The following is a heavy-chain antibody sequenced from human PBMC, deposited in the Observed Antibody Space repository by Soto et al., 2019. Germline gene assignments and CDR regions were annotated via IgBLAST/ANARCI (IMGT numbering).Heavy chain of an antibody. CDR2: IKSKTDGGTT. J-gene: IGHJ1*01. Sequence: PGGSLRLSCAASGFTFSNAWMSWVRQAPGKGLEWVGRIKSKTDGGTTDYAAPVKGRFTISRDNAKNSLYLQMDSLRAEDTAVYYCARDPSDLWEPDQYFQHWGQGTLVTVSS. CDR3: ARDPSDLWEPDQYFQH. V-gene: IGHV3-15*01. D-gene: IGHD1-26*01. CDR1: GFTFSNAW.